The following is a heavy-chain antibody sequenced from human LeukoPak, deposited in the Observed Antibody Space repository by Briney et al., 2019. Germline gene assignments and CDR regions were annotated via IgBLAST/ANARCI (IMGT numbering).Heavy chain of an antibody. V-gene: IGHV4-4*08. CDR1: GGSISRYT. J-gene: IGHJ4*02. CDR2: IYNSGTT. CDR3: ATISVTGSY. Sequence: SGPTLVNPSETLSLTCTVSGGSISRYTWSWIRQSPGKGLEWIGYIYNSGTTKYTPSLNSRVTISIDTSKNQFSLRLTSVTAADTAIYYCATISVTGSYWGQGTLVTVSS. D-gene: IGHD6-19*01.